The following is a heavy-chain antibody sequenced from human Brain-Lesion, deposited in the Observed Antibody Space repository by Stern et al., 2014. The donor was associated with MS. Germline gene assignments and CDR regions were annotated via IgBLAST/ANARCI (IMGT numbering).Heavy chain of an antibody. J-gene: IGHJ5*02. V-gene: IGHV4-39*01. Sequence: VQLVESGPGLVKPSETLSLTCTVAGGSVSSTSYAWAWIRQPPGKGLEWIGTIYYSGNPYYSPSLKSRLTISLDTSQNQFSLTLRSVTAADTAVYYCAGEEDIRYCSGGSCTGNWFDPWGQGTLVTVSS. CDR2: IYYSGNP. CDR1: GGSVSSTSYA. CDR3: AGEEDIRYCSGGSCTGNWFDP. D-gene: IGHD2-15*01.